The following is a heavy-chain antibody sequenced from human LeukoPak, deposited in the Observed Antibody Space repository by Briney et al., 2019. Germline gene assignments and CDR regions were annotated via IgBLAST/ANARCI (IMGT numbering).Heavy chain of an antibody. CDR1: GFTFSSYG. CDR2: ISGSGGST. V-gene: IGHV3-23*01. Sequence: GGTLRLSCPASGFTFSSYGMSWVRQAPGKGLEWVSAISGSGGSTYYADSVKGRFTISRDNSKNTLYLQMNSLRAEDTAVYYCAKILVRMDAFDIWGQGTMVTVSS. D-gene: IGHD3-10*01. J-gene: IGHJ3*02. CDR3: AKILVRMDAFDI.